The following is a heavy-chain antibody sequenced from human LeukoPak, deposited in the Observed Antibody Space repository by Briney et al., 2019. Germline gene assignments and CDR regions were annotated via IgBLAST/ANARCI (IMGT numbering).Heavy chain of an antibody. D-gene: IGHD4-17*01. CDR1: GFTFSSYA. Sequence: SGGSLRLSCAASGFTFSSYAMTWVRQAPGKGLEWVSGTAGSGATTYYADSVKGRFTISGDNSKNTLSLQMNSLRPDDTAVYYCAKFSYGDYVAWGQGTLVSVSS. CDR3: AKFSYGDYVA. J-gene: IGHJ5*02. V-gene: IGHV3-23*01. CDR2: TAGSGATT.